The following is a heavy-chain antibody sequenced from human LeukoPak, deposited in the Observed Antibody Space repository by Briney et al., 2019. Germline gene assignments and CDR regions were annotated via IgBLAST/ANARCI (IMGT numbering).Heavy chain of an antibody. D-gene: IGHD5-12*01. Sequence: GGSLRLSCAASGNYWMHWVRQVPGKGLVWVSHINSDGSWTSYADSVKGRFTISKDNAKNTVYLQMNSLRAEDTAVYYCAKDLGGNSGYAPAPGYWGQGTLVTVSS. CDR2: INSDGSWT. CDR3: AKDLGGNSGYAPAPGY. V-gene: IGHV3-74*01. CDR1: GNYW. J-gene: IGHJ4*02.